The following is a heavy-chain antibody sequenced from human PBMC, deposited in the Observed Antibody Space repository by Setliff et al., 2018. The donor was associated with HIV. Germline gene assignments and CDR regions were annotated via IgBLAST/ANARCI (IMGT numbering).Heavy chain of an antibody. CDR1: GGSISSRDW. D-gene: IGHD3-22*01. V-gene: IGHV4-4*02. CDR3: ASVFESSAYSYYYGMDV. J-gene: IGHJ6*02. Sequence: SSETLSLTCAVSGGSISSRDWWSWVRQPPGKGLEWIGEIYHSGSTNHNPSLKSRVTISVDKSKSQFSLKLTSVTAADTAVYYCASVFESSAYSYYYGMDVWGQGTTVT. CDR2: IYHSGST.